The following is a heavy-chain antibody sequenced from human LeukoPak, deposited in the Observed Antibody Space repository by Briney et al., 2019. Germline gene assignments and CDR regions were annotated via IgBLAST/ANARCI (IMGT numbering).Heavy chain of an antibody. D-gene: IGHD1-26*01. CDR3: ARGVWELLLFDY. CDR2: IIPILGIA. Sequence: ASVKVSCKASGGTFSTYSITWVRQAPGQGLEWMGRIIPILGIANYAQNFQGRVTITADKSTSTAYMELSSLTSEDTAFYYCARGVWELLLFDYWGQGTLVTVSS. V-gene: IGHV1-69*02. J-gene: IGHJ4*02. CDR1: GGTFSTYS.